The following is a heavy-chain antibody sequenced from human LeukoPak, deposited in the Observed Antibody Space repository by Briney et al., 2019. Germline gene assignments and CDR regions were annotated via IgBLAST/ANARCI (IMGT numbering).Heavy chain of an antibody. CDR2: IHYSGST. V-gene: IGHV4-59*08. J-gene: IGHJ4*02. CDR1: GGSMNTYF. Sequence: PSETLSLTCTVSGGSMNTYFWSWIRQPPGKGLEWIGHIHYSGSTTYNPSLKSRVTISVGVSKNQFSLKLSSVTAADTAVYYCARHKTGGTYPLDYWGQGTLVTVSS. D-gene: IGHD1-26*01. CDR3: ARHKTGGTYPLDY.